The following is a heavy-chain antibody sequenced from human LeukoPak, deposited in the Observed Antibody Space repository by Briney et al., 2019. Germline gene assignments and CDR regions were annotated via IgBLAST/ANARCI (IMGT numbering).Heavy chain of an antibody. CDR2: ISGSGGST. Sequence: GGSLRLSCAASGFTFSSYAMSWVRQAPGKGLGWVSAISGSGGSTYYADSVKGRFTISRDNSKNTLYLQMSSLRAEDTAVYYCAKRDTTYYYWYMDVWGKGTTVTVSS. CDR3: AKRDTTYYYWYMDV. V-gene: IGHV3-23*01. D-gene: IGHD1-1*01. CDR1: GFTFSSYA. J-gene: IGHJ6*03.